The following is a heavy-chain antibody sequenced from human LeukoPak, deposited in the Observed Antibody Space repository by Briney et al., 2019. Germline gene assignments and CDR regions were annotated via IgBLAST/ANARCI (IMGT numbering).Heavy chain of an antibody. CDR2: IYYSGST. Sequence: SETLSLTCTVSGGSISSSSYYWGWIRQPPGKGLEWIGSIYYSGSTYYNPSLKSRVTISVDTSKNQFSLKLSSVTAADTAVYYCAILRDTYYFDYWGQGTLVTVSS. V-gene: IGHV4-39*07. J-gene: IGHJ4*02. CDR1: GGSISSSSYY. CDR3: AILRDTYYFDY. D-gene: IGHD5-24*01.